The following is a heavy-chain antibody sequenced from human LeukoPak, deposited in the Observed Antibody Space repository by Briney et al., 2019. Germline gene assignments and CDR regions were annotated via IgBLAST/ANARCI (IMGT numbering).Heavy chain of an antibody. D-gene: IGHD2-21*02. J-gene: IGHJ6*02. CDR1: GFTFSDYY. Sequence: GGSLRLSCAASGFTFSDYYMSWIRQAPGKGLEWVSYISSSGSTIYYADSVKGRFTISRDNAKNSLYLQMNSLRAEDTAVYYCARDWVVVTAILSYYYYYGMDVWCQGTTVTVSS. CDR3: ARDWVVVTAILSYYYYYGMDV. V-gene: IGHV3-11*01. CDR2: ISSSGSTI.